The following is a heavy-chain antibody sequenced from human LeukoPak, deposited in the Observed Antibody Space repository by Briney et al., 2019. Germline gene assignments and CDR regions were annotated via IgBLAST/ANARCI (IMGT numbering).Heavy chain of an antibody. CDR2: IYTSGST. CDR1: GASVSSYY. V-gene: IGHV4-4*07. Sequence: KPSETLSLTCTVSGASVSSYYWDWIRQPAGKGLEWIGRIYTSGSTNYNPSLKSRRTMSADTSKNQFSLKLSSVTAADTAVYYCARETKFYYGMDVWGQGTTVTVSS. J-gene: IGHJ6*02. CDR3: ARETKFYYGMDV. D-gene: IGHD1-1*01.